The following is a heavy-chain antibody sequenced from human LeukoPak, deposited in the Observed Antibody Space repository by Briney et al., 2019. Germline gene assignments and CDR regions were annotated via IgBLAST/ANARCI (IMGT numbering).Heavy chain of an antibody. V-gene: IGHV4-34*01. J-gene: IGHJ5*02. CDR3: ARDRVTGTENWFDP. Sequence: PSETLSLTCAVYGGSFSGYYWSWIRQPPGKGLEWIGSIYYSGSTYYNPSLKSRVTISVDTSKNQFSLKLSSVTAADTAVYYCARDRVTGTENWFDPWGQGTLVTVSS. CDR2: IYYSGST. CDR1: GGSFSGYY. D-gene: IGHD1-20*01.